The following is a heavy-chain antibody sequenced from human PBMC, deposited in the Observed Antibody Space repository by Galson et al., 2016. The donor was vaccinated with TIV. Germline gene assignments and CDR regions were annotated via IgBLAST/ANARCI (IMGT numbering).Heavy chain of an antibody. CDR2: ISYDGRKK. J-gene: IGHJ4*02. CDR1: GFTFSDYA. CDR3: AKEVVNSRRLDEIGAAATSFDF. Sequence: SLRLSCAASGFTFSDYAMNWVRQAPGRGLEWVAPISYDGRKKYYADSLKGRVTISRDNSKKTLLLQMNSLSAEDTAVYYCAKEVVNSRRLDEIGAAATSFDFWGQGTLVTVSS. V-gene: IGHV3-30*18. D-gene: IGHD6-13*01.